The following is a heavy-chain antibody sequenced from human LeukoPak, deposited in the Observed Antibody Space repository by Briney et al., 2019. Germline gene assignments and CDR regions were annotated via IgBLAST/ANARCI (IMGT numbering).Heavy chain of an antibody. CDR3: ARGTRYSGYDGYYYYMDV. CDR1: GGTFSSYA. Sequence: VASVKVSCKASGGTFSSYAISWVRQAPGQGLEWMGGIIPIFGTANYAQKFQGRVTITTDESTSTAYMELSSLSSEDTAVYYCARGTRYSGYDGYYYYMDVWGKGTTVTVSS. CDR2: IIPIFGTA. D-gene: IGHD5-12*01. J-gene: IGHJ6*03. V-gene: IGHV1-69*05.